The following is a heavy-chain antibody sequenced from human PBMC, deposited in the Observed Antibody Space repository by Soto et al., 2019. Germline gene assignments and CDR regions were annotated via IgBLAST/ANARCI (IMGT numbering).Heavy chain of an antibody. D-gene: IGHD2-15*01. CDR2: ISAYNGNT. Sequence: QVQLVQSGAEVKKPGASVKVSCKASGYTFTSYGISWVRQAPGQGLEWMGWISAYNGNTNYAQKLQGRVTMTTDTSTSTAYMELRSRRSDDTAVYYCAREEVGGHYYCYGMDVWGQGTTVTVSS. J-gene: IGHJ6*02. CDR3: AREEVGGHYYCYGMDV. V-gene: IGHV1-18*01. CDR1: GYTFTSYG.